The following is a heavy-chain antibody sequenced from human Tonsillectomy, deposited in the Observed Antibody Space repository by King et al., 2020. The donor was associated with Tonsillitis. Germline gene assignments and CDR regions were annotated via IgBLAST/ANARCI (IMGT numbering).Heavy chain of an antibody. CDR3: AKGVVRITIFGVITPYDF. CDR2: VSGSGGST. J-gene: IGHJ4*02. D-gene: IGHD3-3*01. CDR1: GFTFSSYA. V-gene: IGHV3-23*04. Sequence: VQLVESGGGLVQPGGSLRLSCAASGFTFSSYAMSWVRQAPGKGLEWVSAVSGSGGSTYYADSVKGRFTISSDTSKNTLYLQMTSLRAEDTAIYYCAKGVVRITIFGVITPYDFWGQGTLVTVPS.